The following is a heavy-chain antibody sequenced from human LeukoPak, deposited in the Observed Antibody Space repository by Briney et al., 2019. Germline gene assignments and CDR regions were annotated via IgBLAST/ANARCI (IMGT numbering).Heavy chain of an antibody. J-gene: IGHJ4*02. CDR3: AKDITRPRAGTLHC. CDR1: GFTFNSYA. V-gene: IGHV3-23*01. D-gene: IGHD6-19*01. CDR2: MTASAAST. Sequence: PGGSLRLSCAASGFTFNSYAMSWVRQAPGKGLEWVSAMTASAASTYYADSVKGRFTISRDNSKNTLYLQMNSLRAEDTALYYCAKDITRPRAGTLHCWGQGTLVTVSS.